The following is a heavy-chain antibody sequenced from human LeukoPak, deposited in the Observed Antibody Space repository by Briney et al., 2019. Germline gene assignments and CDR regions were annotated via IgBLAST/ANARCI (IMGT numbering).Heavy chain of an antibody. CDR3: ARGDHLLRPLENWFDP. D-gene: IGHD2-2*01. CDR1: GGSISTYY. Sequence: SETLSLTCTVSGGSISTYYWSWIRQPAGKGLEWIGRVYSSGSTNYNPSLKSRVTMSLDTSKNHFSLKLNSVTAADTAVYYCARGDHLLRPLENWFDPWGQGTLATVSS. J-gene: IGHJ5*02. V-gene: IGHV4-4*07. CDR2: VYSSGST.